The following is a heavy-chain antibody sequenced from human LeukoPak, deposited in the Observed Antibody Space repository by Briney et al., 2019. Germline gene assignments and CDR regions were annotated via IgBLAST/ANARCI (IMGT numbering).Heavy chain of an antibody. CDR1: GGSISSYY. Sequence: ASETLSLTCTVSGGSISSYYWNWIRQPPGKGLEWIGYIYYSGSTNYNPSLKSRVTISVDTSKNQFSLKLSSVIAADTAVYYCARGERYSSGWPYFDYWGQGTLVTVSS. D-gene: IGHD6-19*01. CDR3: ARGERYSSGWPYFDY. V-gene: IGHV4-59*01. CDR2: IYYSGST. J-gene: IGHJ4*02.